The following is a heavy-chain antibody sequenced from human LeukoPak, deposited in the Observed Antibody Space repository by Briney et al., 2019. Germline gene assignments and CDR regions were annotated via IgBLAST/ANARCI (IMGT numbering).Heavy chain of an antibody. J-gene: IGHJ6*02. CDR3: AREDCSGGSCYYYYGMDV. D-gene: IGHD2-15*01. V-gene: IGHV3-33*08. Sequence: PGGSLRLSCAASGLTFSSYSMNWVRQAPGKGLEWVAVIWYDGSNKNYADSVKGRFTISRDNSKNTLSLQMNSLRVEDTAVYDYAREDCSGGSCYYYYGMDVWGQGTTVTVSS. CDR2: IWYDGSNK. CDR1: GLTFSSYS.